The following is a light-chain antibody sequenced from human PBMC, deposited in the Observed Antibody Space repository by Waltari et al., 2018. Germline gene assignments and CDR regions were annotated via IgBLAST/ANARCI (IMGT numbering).Light chain of an antibody. CDR3: VLYMGSGIWV. Sequence: QTVVTQEPSFSVSPGGTVTLTCGLNSGSVSTNYYPSWYQQTPGQAPRTRIYSTNTRPSGVPDRFSGSILGNKAALTITGAQADDESDYYCVLYMGSGIWVFGGGTNLTVL. J-gene: IGLJ3*02. V-gene: IGLV8-61*01. CDR1: SGSVSTNYY. CDR2: STN.